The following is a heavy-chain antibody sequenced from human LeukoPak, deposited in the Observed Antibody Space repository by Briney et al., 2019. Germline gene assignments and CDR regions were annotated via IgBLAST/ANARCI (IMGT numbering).Heavy chain of an antibody. J-gene: IGHJ4*02. CDR3: ARRSGSNPRYFDY. D-gene: IGHD1-26*01. CDR2: IYYTGST. Sequence: PSETLSLTCTVSGGSISSSSYYWGWIRQPPGKGLEWIGSIYYTGSTYNNPSLNSRVTISVDTAKTQFSLKLSSVTAADTAVYYCARRSGSNPRYFDYRGQGTLVTVSS. CDR1: GGSISSSSYY. V-gene: IGHV4-39*01.